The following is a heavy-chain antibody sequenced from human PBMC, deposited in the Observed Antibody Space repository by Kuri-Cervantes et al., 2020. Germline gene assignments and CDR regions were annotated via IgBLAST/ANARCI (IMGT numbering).Heavy chain of an antibody. CDR1: GGSVSSDSYY. Sequence: SETLSLTCTVSGGSVSSDSYYWSWIRQPPGKGLEWIGYIYYSGSTNYNPSLKSRVTISVDTSKNQFSLKLSSVTAADTAVYYCARDYFRSGWYGGVGYWGQGTLVTVSS. CDR3: ARDYFRSGWYGGVGY. CDR2: IYYSGST. D-gene: IGHD6-19*01. V-gene: IGHV4-61*01. J-gene: IGHJ4*02.